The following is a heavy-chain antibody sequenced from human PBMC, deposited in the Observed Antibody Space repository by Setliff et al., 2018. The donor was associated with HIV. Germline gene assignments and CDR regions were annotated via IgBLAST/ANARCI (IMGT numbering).Heavy chain of an antibody. J-gene: IGHJ4*02. Sequence: SSETLSLTCAVYGGSISGYYWSWIRQPPGKGLEWIGEINPVGRNDNYNPSLNNRAAIVLDTSKNQFSLWLTSVTAADTAVYYCARVGLRFKYTFDYWGQGMLVTVSS. CDR3: ARVGLRFKYTFDY. CDR2: INPVGRND. V-gene: IGHV4-34*04. CDR1: GGSISGYY. D-gene: IGHD5-12*01.